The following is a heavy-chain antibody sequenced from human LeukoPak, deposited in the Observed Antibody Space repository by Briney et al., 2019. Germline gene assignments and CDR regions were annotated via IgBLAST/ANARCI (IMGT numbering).Heavy chain of an antibody. D-gene: IGHD6-13*01. Sequence: PGGSLRLSCAASGFTFSSYVMNWVRQAPGKGLEWVSSISSSSSYIYYADSVKGRFTISRDNAKNSLYLQMNSLRAEDTAVYYCARVGYSSSWGLDYWGQGTLVTVSS. CDR3: ARVGYSSSWGLDY. V-gene: IGHV3-21*01. CDR2: ISSSSSYI. J-gene: IGHJ4*02. CDR1: GFTFSSYV.